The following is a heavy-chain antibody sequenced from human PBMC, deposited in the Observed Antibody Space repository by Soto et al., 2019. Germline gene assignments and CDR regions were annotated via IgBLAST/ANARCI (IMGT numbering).Heavy chain of an antibody. V-gene: IGHV3-30-3*01. J-gene: IGHJ6*02. D-gene: IGHD2-21*02. Sequence: QMQLVESGGGVVQPGRSLRLSCAASGFTFSSYAMHWVRQAPGKGLEWVAVISYDGSNKYYADSVKGRFTISRDNSKNTLYLQMNSLRAEDTAVYYCARDLTVVTQMDGMDVWGQGTTVTVSS. CDR2: ISYDGSNK. CDR1: GFTFSSYA. CDR3: ARDLTVVTQMDGMDV.